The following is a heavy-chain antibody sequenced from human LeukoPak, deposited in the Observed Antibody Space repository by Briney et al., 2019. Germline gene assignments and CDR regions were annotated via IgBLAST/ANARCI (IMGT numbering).Heavy chain of an antibody. Sequence: GGSLRLSCAASGFTFSSYWMHWVRQAPGKGLVWVSRINSDGSSTSYADSVKGRFTISRDNAKNTLYLQMNSLRAEDTAVYYCARLGSQGGVAALDYWGQGTLVTVSS. CDR3: ARLGSQGGVAALDY. V-gene: IGHV3-74*01. CDR1: GFTFSSYW. D-gene: IGHD6-25*01. J-gene: IGHJ4*02. CDR2: INSDGSST.